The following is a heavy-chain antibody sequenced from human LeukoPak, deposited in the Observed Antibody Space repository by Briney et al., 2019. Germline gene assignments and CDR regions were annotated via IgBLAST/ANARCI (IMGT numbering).Heavy chain of an antibody. CDR3: ARTSGYDFPYFDY. CDR1: GGTFSSYA. D-gene: IGHD5-12*01. J-gene: IGHJ4*02. V-gene: IGHV1-69*04. CDR2: IIPILGIA. Sequence: SVKVSCKASGGTFSSYAISWVRQAPGQGLEWMGRIIPILGIANYAQKFQGRVTITADKSTSTAYMELSSLRSEDTAVYYCARTSGYDFPYFDYWGQGTLVTVSS.